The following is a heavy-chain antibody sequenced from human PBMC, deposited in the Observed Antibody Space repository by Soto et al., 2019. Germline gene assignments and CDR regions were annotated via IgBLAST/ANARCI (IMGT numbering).Heavy chain of an antibody. CDR2: IIPIFGTA. CDR1: GGTFSSYA. J-gene: IGHJ5*02. D-gene: IGHD1-26*01. CDR3: ARDLGGSPGWFDP. Sequence: GASVKVSCKACGGTFSSYAISWVRQAPGQGLEWMGGIIPIFGTANYAQKFQGRVTITADESTSTAYMELSSLRSEDTAVYYCARDLGGSPGWFDPWGQGTLVTVSS. V-gene: IGHV1-69*13.